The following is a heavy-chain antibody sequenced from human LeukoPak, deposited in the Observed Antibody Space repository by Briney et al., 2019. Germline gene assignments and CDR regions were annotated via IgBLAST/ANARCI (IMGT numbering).Heavy chain of an antibody. CDR1: GGTFSSYA. Sequence: SVKVSCKASGGTFSSYAISWVRQAPGQGLEWMGGIIPIFGTANYAQKFQGRVTITTDESTSTAYMELSSLRSEDTAVYYCARGDYHDSSGYSSIDYWGQGTLVTVSS. CDR3: ARGDYHDSSGYSSIDY. CDR2: IIPIFGTA. J-gene: IGHJ4*02. D-gene: IGHD3-22*01. V-gene: IGHV1-69*05.